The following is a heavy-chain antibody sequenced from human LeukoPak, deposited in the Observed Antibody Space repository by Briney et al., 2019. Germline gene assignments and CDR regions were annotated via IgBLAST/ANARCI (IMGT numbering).Heavy chain of an antibody. J-gene: IGHJ4*02. CDR2: INPNSGGT. CDR1: GYTFTGYY. Sequence: ASVKVSCKASGYTFTGYYMHWVRQAPGQGLEWMGWINPNSGGTNYAQKFQGRVTMTRDTSISTAYMELSRLRSDDTAVYYCARGRTLPGDLYYFDYWGQGTLVTVSS. D-gene: IGHD4-17*01. CDR3: ARGRTLPGDLYYFDY. V-gene: IGHV1-2*02.